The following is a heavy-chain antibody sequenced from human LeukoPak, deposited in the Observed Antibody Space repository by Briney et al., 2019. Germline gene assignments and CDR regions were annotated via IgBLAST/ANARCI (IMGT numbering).Heavy chain of an antibody. CDR1: GYSFTSYW. CDR3: ARASTQASGGSGGPQYYYYGMDV. V-gene: IGHV5-51*01. D-gene: IGHD3-3*01. J-gene: IGHJ6*02. Sequence: GESLKISCKGSGYSFTSYWIGWVRQMPGKGLEWMGIIYPGDSDTRYSPSFQGQVTISADKSISTAYLQWSSLKASDTAVYYCARASTQASGGSGGPQYYYYGMDVWGQGTTVTVSS. CDR2: IYPGDSDT.